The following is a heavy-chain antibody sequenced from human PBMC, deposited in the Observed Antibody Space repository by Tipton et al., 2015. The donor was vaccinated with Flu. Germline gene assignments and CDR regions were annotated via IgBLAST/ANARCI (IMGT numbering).Heavy chain of an antibody. Sequence: SLRLSCAASGFSVRNNWMHWVRQAPGKGLVWVSRMNEDGRRTDYADSVRGRYTIFKDNAKNTLYLQMTSLRVDDTAVYYCSRDFGGPNDQWGQGTLVTFSS. V-gene: IGHV3-74*01. J-gene: IGHJ4*02. D-gene: IGHD3-10*01. CDR2: MNEDGRRT. CDR1: GFSVRNNW. CDR3: SRDFGGPNDQ.